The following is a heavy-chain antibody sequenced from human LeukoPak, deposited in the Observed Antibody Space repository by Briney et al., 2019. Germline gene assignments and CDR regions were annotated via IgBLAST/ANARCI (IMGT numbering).Heavy chain of an antibody. D-gene: IGHD2-2*01. CDR3: ARGEIVVVPAAIHYYYYYMDV. V-gene: IGHV4-59*01. Sequence: SETLSLTCTVSGGSISSYYWSWIRQPPGKGLEWIGYIYYSGSTNYNPSLKSRVTISVDTSKNQFSLKLSSVTAADTAMYYRARGEIVVVPAAIHYYYYYMDVWGKGTTVTVSS. CDR2: IYYSGST. J-gene: IGHJ6*03. CDR1: GGSISSYY.